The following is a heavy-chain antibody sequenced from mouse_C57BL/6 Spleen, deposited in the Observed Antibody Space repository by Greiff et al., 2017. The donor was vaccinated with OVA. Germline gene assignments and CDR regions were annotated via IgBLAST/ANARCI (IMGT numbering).Heavy chain of an antibody. CDR1: GFTFSDYG. D-gene: IGHD1-1*01. CDR3: ARSGSSYPSY. V-gene: IGHV5-17*01. Sequence: EVHLVESGGGLVKPGGSLKLSCAASGFTFSDYGMHWVRQAPEKGLEWVAYISSGSSTIYYADTVKGRFTISRDNAKNTLFLQMTSLRSEDTAMYYCARSGSSYPSYWGQGTLVTVSA. J-gene: IGHJ3*01. CDR2: ISSGSSTI.